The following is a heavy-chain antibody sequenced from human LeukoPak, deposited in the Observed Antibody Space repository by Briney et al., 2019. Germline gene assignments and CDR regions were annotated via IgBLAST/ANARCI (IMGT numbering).Heavy chain of an antibody. V-gene: IGHV3-7*01. J-gene: IGHJ4*02. CDR1: GITFSTYA. CDR3: ARVGARQVLEY. CDR2: IKQDGGEK. D-gene: IGHD4-17*01. Sequence: GGSLRLSCVASGITFSTYAMSWVRQAPGKGLEWVANIKQDGGEKYYLDSVKGRFTVSRDNAKNSLYLQMNSLRAEDTAVYYCARVGARQVLEYWGQGTLVTVSS.